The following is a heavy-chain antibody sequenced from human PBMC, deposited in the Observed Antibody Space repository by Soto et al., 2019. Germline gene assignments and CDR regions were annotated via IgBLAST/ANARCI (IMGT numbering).Heavy chain of an antibody. CDR2: MHPNSGDT. V-gene: IGHV1-8*02. Sequence: QVQLVQSGAEVKKPGSSVKVSCKASGGTFSSYAISWVRQAPGQGLEWMGRMHPNSGDTVYAQRFQGRVTMTRNTAISTAYMEVSSLRSEDTAEYYCARASCSGGSCGWSDPWGQGTLVIVSP. CDR3: ARASCSGGSCGWSDP. J-gene: IGHJ5*02. CDR1: GGTFSSYA. D-gene: IGHD2-15*01.